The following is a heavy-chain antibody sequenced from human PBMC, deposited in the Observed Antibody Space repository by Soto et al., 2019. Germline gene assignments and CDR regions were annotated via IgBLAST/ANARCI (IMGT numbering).Heavy chain of an antibody. Sequence: QLQLQESGPGLVKPSETLSLTCTVSGGSISSSSYYWGWIRQPPGKGLEWIGSLYYSRSTYYNPSLKSRVTISVDTSKHRFSLKLSSVNAAVTAVYYCVGSGYSPFDYWGQGTLVTVSS. V-gene: IGHV4-39*01. CDR2: LYYSRST. CDR3: VGSGYSPFDY. J-gene: IGHJ4*02. D-gene: IGHD3-3*01. CDR1: GGSISSSSYY.